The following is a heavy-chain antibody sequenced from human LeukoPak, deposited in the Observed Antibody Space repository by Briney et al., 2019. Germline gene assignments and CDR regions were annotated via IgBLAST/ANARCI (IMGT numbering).Heavy chain of an antibody. Sequence: GSSLRLSCAASGLTFSSYAMSWFRQAPGKGLEWGSTISDSGYYTYYADSVKGRFTISRDNSKNTLHLQMNSLRGEDTAVYYCTKAGLRGDDSHAKLSDYWGQGTLVTVSS. CDR2: ISDSGYYT. J-gene: IGHJ4*02. D-gene: IGHD2-21*01. CDR1: GLTFSSYA. CDR3: TKAGLRGDDSHAKLSDY. V-gene: IGHV3-23*01.